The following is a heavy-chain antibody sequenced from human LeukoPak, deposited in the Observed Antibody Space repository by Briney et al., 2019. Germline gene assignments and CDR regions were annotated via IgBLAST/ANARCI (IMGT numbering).Heavy chain of an antibody. J-gene: IGHJ4*02. CDR1: GGSISSYY. D-gene: IGHD5-18*01. CDR2: IYSSGST. CDR3: AGYNYGYFDY. Sequence: SETLSLTCTVSGGSISSYYRNWIRQPAGKGLEWIGRIYSSGSTNYNPSLKSRVTMSVDTSKNQFSLKVRSVTAADTAVYYCAGYNYGYFDYWGQGTLVTVSS. V-gene: IGHV4-4*07.